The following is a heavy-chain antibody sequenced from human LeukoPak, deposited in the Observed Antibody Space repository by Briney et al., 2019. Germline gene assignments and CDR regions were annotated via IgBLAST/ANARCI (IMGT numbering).Heavy chain of an antibody. J-gene: IGHJ4*02. V-gene: IGHV4-4*07. CDR2: IYISGSGST. D-gene: IGHD2-15*01. CDR1: GGSISSYY. CDR3: ARGTQGYCSGGSCYDY. Sequence: SETLSLTCTVSGGSISSYYWSWIRQPAGKGLEWTGRIYISGSGSTNYNPSLKSRVTMSVDTSKNQFSLKLSSVTAADTAVYYCARGTQGYCSGGSCYDYWGQGTLVTVSS.